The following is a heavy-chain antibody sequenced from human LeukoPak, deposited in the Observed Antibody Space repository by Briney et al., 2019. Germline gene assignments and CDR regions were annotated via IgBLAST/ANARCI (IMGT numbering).Heavy chain of an antibody. CDR2: IRSQAYSGTT. D-gene: IGHD2-2*01. CDR1: GFTFGYHA. V-gene: IGHV3-49*04. CDR3: TRDIVSISQPYYFDY. Sequence: GGSLRLSCTASGFTFGYHAINWVRQAPGRGLEWVGFIRSQAYSGTTEYATSVKDRFTISRDDSKSIAYLQMNSLKTEDTAVYYCTRDIVSISQPYYFDYWGQGTLVTASS. J-gene: IGHJ4*02.